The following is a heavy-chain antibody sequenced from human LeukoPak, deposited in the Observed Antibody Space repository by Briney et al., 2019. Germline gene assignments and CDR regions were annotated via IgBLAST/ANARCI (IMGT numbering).Heavy chain of an antibody. CDR3: ARGPRHDYGDYYFDY. V-gene: IGHV4-59*01. D-gene: IGHD4-17*01. J-gene: IGHJ4*02. CDR1: GGSISSYY. Sequence: SETLSLTCTVSGGSISSYYWSWIRQPPGKGLEWIGYIYYSGSTNYNPSPKSRVTISVDTSKNQFSLKLSSVTAADTAVYYCARGPRHDYGDYYFDYWGQGTLVTVSS. CDR2: IYYSGST.